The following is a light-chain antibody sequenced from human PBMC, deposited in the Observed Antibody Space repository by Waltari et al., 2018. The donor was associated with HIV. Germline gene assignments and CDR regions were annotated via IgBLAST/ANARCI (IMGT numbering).Light chain of an antibody. J-gene: IGLJ3*02. V-gene: IGLV2-14*03. CDR2: GVS. Sequence: HSALAQPTSVAGSPGPSITISCPGSILDLGLSDFVSGYQQYPDQAPRLVIYGVSSRPSGICDRFSAFKSGNTATLTISGLQAEDEADYYCSSLTLTHSVLFGGGTRLTVL. CDR1: ILDLGLSDF. CDR3: SSLTLTHSVL.